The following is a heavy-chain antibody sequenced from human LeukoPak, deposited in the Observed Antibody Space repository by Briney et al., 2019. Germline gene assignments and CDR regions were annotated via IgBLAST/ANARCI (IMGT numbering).Heavy chain of an antibody. J-gene: IGHJ5*02. V-gene: IGHV4-34*01. Sequence: SETLSLTCAVYGGSFSGYYWSWIRQPPGKGLEWIGEINHSGSTNYNPSLKSRVTISVDTSKNQFSLKLSSVTAADTAVYYCARGPAGIHGLHRGWFGPWGQGTLVTVSS. CDR1: GGSFSGYY. CDR2: INHSGST. D-gene: IGHD5-24*01. CDR3: ARGPAGIHGLHRGWFGP.